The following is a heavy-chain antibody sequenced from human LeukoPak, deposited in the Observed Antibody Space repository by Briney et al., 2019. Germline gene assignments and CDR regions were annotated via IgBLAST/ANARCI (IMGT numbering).Heavy chain of an antibody. CDR3: ARDLGLNDFWSGYYEDDYYYGMDV. V-gene: IGHV3-30*04. Sequence: GGSLRLSCAASGFTFSSYAMHWVRQAPGKGLEWVAVISYDGSNKYYADSVKGRLTISRDNSKNTLYLQMNSLRAEDTAVYYCARDLGLNDFWSGYYEDDYYYGMDVWGQGTTVTVSS. J-gene: IGHJ6*02. CDR2: ISYDGSNK. CDR1: GFTFSSYA. D-gene: IGHD3-3*01.